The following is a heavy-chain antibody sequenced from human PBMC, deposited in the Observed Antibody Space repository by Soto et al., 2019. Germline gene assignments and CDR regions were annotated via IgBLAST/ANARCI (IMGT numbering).Heavy chain of an antibody. CDR1: GGSISSSNW. Sequence: SETLSLTCAVSGGSISSSNWWSWVRQPPGKGLEWIGEIYHSGSTNYNPSLKSRVTISVDKSKNQFSLKLGSVTAADTAVYYCARDRYYDSSGYPYYFDYWGQGTLVTVSS. D-gene: IGHD3-22*01. CDR3: ARDRYYDSSGYPYYFDY. J-gene: IGHJ4*02. CDR2: IYHSGST. V-gene: IGHV4-4*02.